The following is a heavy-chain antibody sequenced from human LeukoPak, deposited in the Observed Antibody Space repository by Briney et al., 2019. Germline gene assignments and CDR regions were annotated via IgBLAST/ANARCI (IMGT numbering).Heavy chain of an antibody. CDR3: ARHPGCSGGTFDHPFMGYGMDV. CDR1: GGSISSSSYY. V-gene: IGHV4-39*01. J-gene: IGHJ6*02. CDR2: IYYSGST. D-gene: IGHD2-15*01. Sequence: SQTLSLTCTVSGGSISSSSYYWGWIRQPPGQGLEWIGSIYYSGSTYYNPSLKSRVTIFVDTSKNQFSLKLSSVTAADTAVYYSARHPGCSGGTFDHPFMGYGMDVWGQGTTVTVSS.